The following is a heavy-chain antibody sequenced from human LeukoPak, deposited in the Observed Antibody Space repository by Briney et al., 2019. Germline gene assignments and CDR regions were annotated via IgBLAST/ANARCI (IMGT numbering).Heavy chain of an antibody. CDR3: AKDRIAVAGYFDY. J-gene: IGHJ4*02. CDR2: ISYDGSNK. D-gene: IGHD6-19*01. CDR1: GFTFSSYG. V-gene: IGHV3-30*18. Sequence: GGSLRLSCAASGFTFSSYGMHWVRQAPGKGLEWVAVISYDGSNKYYADSVKGRFTISRDNSKNTLYLQMNSLRPEDTAVYYCAKDRIAVAGYFDYWGQGTLVTVSS.